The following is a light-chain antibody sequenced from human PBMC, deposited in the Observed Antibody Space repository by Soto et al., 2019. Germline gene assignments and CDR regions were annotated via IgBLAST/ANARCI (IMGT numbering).Light chain of an antibody. J-gene: IGLJ2*01. Sequence: QSALTQPASVSGSPGQSSTSSCTGTGSDVGGYNYVSWYHQHPGKAPKVMIYDVSNRPSGVSNRFSGSKSGNTASRTISGLQAEDEADYYCSSYTSASTPLVFGGGTKLTVL. CDR1: GSDVGGYNY. CDR2: DVS. V-gene: IGLV2-14*01. CDR3: SSYTSASTPLV.